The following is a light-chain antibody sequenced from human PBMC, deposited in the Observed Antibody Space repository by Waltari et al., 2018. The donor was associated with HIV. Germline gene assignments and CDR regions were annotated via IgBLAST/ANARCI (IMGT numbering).Light chain of an antibody. Sequence: SYVLTQPPSVSVAPGQTARITGGGNNIRTKSVHWYQQKPGQAPVLVVFDDVDRPSGIPERFSGSNSGNMATLTISRVEAGDEADYYCQVWDSGSEPPVLFGGGTKLTVL. CDR2: DDV. CDR1: NIRTKS. J-gene: IGLJ3*02. V-gene: IGLV3-21*02. CDR3: QVWDSGSEPPVL.